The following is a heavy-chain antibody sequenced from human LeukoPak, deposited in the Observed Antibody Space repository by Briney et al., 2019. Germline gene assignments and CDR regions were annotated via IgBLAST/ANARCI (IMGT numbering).Heavy chain of an antibody. CDR1: GHTFANYG. CDR3: ARVTYLRPYQLDY. V-gene: IGHV1-18*01. J-gene: IGHJ4*02. D-gene: IGHD2-2*01. CDR2: ISLDSGNT. Sequence: ASVKVSCKASGHTFANYGINWVRQAPGQGLEWMGWISLDSGNTGYAQRVQGRVTLTTDTSTSTAYMELRSLRSDDTAVYFCARVTYLRPYQLDYWGQGTLVSISS.